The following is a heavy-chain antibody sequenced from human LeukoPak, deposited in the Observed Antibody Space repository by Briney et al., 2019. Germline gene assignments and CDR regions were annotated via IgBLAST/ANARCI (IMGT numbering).Heavy chain of an antibody. D-gene: IGHD3-10*01. CDR3: ARVIADNWFDP. CDR1: GSSFTSYY. CDR2: IYPGDSDT. Sequence: KRGASLKISCECSGSSFTSYYIAWVRQLPGKGLEWMGIIYPGDSDTRYSPSFQGQVTVSADKSISTAYLQWTSLKASDTAMYYCARVIADNWFDPWGQGTLVTVSA. J-gene: IGHJ5*02. V-gene: IGHV5-51*01.